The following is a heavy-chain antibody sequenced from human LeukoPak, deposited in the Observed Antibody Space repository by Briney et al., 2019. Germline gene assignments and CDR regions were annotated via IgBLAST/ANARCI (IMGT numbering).Heavy chain of an antibody. V-gene: IGHV3-30*19. CDR2: ISYDGSNK. J-gene: IGHJ2*01. CDR3: ASSTRNYYDSSGPYWYFDL. Sequence: GGSLRLSCAASGFTFNNFGMHWVRQAPGKGLEWVAVISYDGSNKYYADSVKGRFTISRDNSKNTLYLQMNSLRAEDTAVYYCASSTRNYYDSSGPYWYFDLWGRGTLVTVSS. CDR1: GFTFNNFG. D-gene: IGHD3-22*01.